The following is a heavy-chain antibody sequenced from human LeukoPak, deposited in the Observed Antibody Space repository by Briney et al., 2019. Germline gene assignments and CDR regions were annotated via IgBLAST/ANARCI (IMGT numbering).Heavy chain of an antibody. CDR1: GFTFSSYS. CDR2: ISSSSSTI. V-gene: IGHV3-48*01. CDR3: ARDRAYSGSPFDY. Sequence: GGSLRLSCAASGFTFSSYSMNWVRQAPGKGLEWVSYISSSSSTIYYADSVKGRFTISRDNAKNSLYLQMNSLRAEDTAVYYCARDRAYSGSPFDYWGQGTLVTVSS. D-gene: IGHD1-26*01. J-gene: IGHJ4*02.